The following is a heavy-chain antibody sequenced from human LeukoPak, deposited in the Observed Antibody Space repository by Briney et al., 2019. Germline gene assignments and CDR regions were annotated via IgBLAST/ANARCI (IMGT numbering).Heavy chain of an antibody. D-gene: IGHD3-9*01. V-gene: IGHV3-30-3*01. CDR3: AREAEGFTSYDVLTGSLSPKPIDY. CDR2: VSYDGSNK. J-gene: IGHJ4*02. Sequence: PGGSLRLSCAASGFTFSSHAMHWVRQAPGKGLGWVAVVSYDGSNKYYADSVKGRFTISRDNSKNTLYMQMNSLRAEHTAVYYCAREAEGFTSYDVLTGSLSPKPIDYWGQGTPVTVSS. CDR1: GFTFSSHA.